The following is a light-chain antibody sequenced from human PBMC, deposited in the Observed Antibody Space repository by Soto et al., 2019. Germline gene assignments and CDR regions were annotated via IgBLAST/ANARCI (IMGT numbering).Light chain of an antibody. Sequence: DIQLTQSPSVLSASVGDRVTITCRASQGINSYLAWYQQKPGKVPKLLIYAASTLHSGVPSRFSGSGSGTEFTLSIRSLQPEDFATYYCQQLNSYPRTFVQATKVEIK. V-gene: IGKV1-9*01. J-gene: IGKJ1*01. CDR1: QGINSY. CDR3: QQLNSYPRT. CDR2: AAS.